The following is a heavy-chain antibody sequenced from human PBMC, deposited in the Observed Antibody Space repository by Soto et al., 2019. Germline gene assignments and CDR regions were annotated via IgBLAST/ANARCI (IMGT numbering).Heavy chain of an antibody. D-gene: IGHD6-13*01. CDR3: TSSYSRASGWFDP. CDR1: GFTFSGSA. J-gene: IGHJ5*02. Sequence: EVQLVESGGGLVQPGGSLKLSCAASGFTFSGSAMHWVRQASGKGLEWVGRIRSKANSYATAYAASVKGRFTISRDDSKNTAYLQMNSLKTKDTAVYYCTSSYSRASGWFDPWGQGTLVTVSS. CDR2: IRSKANSYAT. V-gene: IGHV3-73*01.